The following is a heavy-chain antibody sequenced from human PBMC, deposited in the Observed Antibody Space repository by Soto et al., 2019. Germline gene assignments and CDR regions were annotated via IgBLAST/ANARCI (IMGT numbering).Heavy chain of an antibody. Sequence: SETLYLTCTVSGGSISSSSYYWGWIRQPPGKGLEWIGHIYYSGSTNYNPSLKGRVTISIDTSKNQFSLKLTSMTAADTAVYFCARGLDTTMATRFDFWGQGNLVPVSS. J-gene: IGHJ4*02. CDR1: GGSISSSSYY. V-gene: IGHV4-39*07. CDR3: ARGLDTTMATRFDF. D-gene: IGHD5-18*01. CDR2: IYYSGST.